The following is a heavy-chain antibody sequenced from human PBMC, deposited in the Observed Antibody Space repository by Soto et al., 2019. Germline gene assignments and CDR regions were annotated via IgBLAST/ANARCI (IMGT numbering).Heavy chain of an antibody. CDR3: AKGGLDSSGPFDY. Sequence: GGSLRLSCAASGFTFSSYGMHWVRQAPGKGLEWVAVISYDGSNKYYADSVKGRFTISRDNSKNTLYLQMNSLRAEDTAVYYCAKGGLDSSGPFDYWGQGTLVTVSS. CDR1: GFTFSSYG. J-gene: IGHJ4*02. D-gene: IGHD3-22*01. CDR2: ISYDGSNK. V-gene: IGHV3-30*18.